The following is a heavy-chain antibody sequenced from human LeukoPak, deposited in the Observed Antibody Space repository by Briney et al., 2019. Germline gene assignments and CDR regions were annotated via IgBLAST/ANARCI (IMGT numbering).Heavy chain of an antibody. CDR2: ISAYNGNT. Sequence: ASVKVSCKASGYTFTSYGISWVRQAPGQGLEWMGWISAYNGNTNYAQKLQGRVTMTTDTSTSTAYMELRSLRSDDTAVYYCARGYCTGDGCYLDYFDYWGRGTLVTVSS. D-gene: IGHD2-15*01. CDR1: GYTFTSYG. CDR3: ARGYCTGDGCYLDYFDY. J-gene: IGHJ4*02. V-gene: IGHV1-18*01.